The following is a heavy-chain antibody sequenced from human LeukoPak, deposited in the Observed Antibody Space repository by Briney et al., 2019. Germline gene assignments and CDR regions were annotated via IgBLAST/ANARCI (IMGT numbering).Heavy chain of an antibody. J-gene: IGHJ4*02. V-gene: IGHV3-48*01. Sequence: GGSLRLSCAASGFTFSSYSMNWVRQAPGKGLEWVSYISSSSSTIYYADSVKGRFTISRDNAKNSLYLQMNSLRAEDTAVYYCARDDSSGGFDYWDQGTLVTVSS. CDR1: GFTFSSYS. CDR2: ISSSSSTI. D-gene: IGHD3-22*01. CDR3: ARDDSSGGFDY.